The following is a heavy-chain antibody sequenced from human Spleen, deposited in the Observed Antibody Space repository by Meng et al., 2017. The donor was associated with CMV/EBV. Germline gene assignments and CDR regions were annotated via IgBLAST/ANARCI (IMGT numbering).Heavy chain of an antibody. Sequence: GGYLRLSCAASGFTFSSYEMNWVRQAPGKGLEWVSYISSSGSTIYYADSVKGRFTISRDNAKNSLYLQMNSLRAEDTAVYYCARGPGVGWLLADYYYGMDVWGQGTTVTVSS. V-gene: IGHV3-48*03. J-gene: IGHJ6*02. D-gene: IGHD3-3*01. CDR2: ISSSGSTI. CDR1: GFTFSSYE. CDR3: ARGPGVGWLLADYYYGMDV.